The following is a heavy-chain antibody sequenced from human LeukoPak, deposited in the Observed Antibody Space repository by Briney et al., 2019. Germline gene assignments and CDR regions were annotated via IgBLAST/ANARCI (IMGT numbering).Heavy chain of an antibody. V-gene: IGHV3-53*01. CDR2: LSSGGST. D-gene: IGHD5-12*01. CDR1: GFTVSSDY. CDR3: ASSGDSGYDYDQAFDI. J-gene: IGHJ3*02. Sequence: GGSLRLSCAASGFTVSSDYMSWVRQAPGKGLECVSVLSSGGSTYYANSVKGRFTISRDNFKNTLYLQMNSLRAEDTAVYYCASSGDSGYDYDQAFDIWGQGTMVTVSS.